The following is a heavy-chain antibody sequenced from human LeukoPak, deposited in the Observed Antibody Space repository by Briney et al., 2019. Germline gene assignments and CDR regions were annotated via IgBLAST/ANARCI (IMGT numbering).Heavy chain of an antibody. D-gene: IGHD6-13*01. Sequence: GASVKVSCKASGYTFTSYYMHWVRQAPGQGLEWMGIINPSGGSTSYAQKFQGRVTMTRDMSTSTVYMELSSLRSEDTAVYYCARDRRSIAAAGNFDPWGQGTLVTVSS. CDR1: GYTFTSYY. CDR2: INPSGGST. CDR3: ARDRRSIAAAGNFDP. V-gene: IGHV1-46*01. J-gene: IGHJ5*02.